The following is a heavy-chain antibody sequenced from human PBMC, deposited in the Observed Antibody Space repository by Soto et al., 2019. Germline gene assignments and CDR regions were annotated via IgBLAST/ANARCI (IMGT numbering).Heavy chain of an antibody. J-gene: IGHJ4*02. CDR2: IIPILGIA. Sequence: GASVKVSCKASGGTFSSYTISWVRQAPGQGLEWMGRIIPILGIANYAQKFQGRVTITADKSTSTAYMELSSLRSEDTAVYYCARSLFFSCCSCYYWVYFDYWGQGTLVTVSS. CDR1: GGTFSSYT. V-gene: IGHV1-69*02. D-gene: IGHD2-15*01. CDR3: ARSLFFSCCSCYYWVYFDY.